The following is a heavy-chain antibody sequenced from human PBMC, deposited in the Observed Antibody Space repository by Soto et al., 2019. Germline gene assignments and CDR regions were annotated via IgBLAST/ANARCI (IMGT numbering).Heavy chain of an antibody. CDR2: ISPYTGNT. D-gene: IGHD3-16*01. J-gene: IGHJ6*02. CDR1: GYIFVNYG. V-gene: IGHV1-18*01. Sequence: QVQLVQSGDEVKKPGASVKVSCKASGYIFVNYGIAWVRQAPGQGLEWMGWISPYTGNTHSATKIQGRLTMTTDTSPGTGFMGLGSLTSEDTAVFYCVMVDNYVTPTPQDVWGQGTTVTVSS. CDR3: VMVDNYVTPTPQDV.